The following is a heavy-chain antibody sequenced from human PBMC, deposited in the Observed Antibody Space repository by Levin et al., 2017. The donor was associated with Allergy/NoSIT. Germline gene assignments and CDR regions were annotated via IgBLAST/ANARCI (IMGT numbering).Heavy chain of an antibody. V-gene: IGHV3-49*03. D-gene: IGHD3-3*01. CDR2: IKSKASGGTI. CDR3: TRTLYYDFWSGFQF. CDR1: GITFGDYA. Sequence: PGGSLRLSCTAYGITFGDYAISWFRQAPGKGLEWVGFIKSKASGGTIQYAASVRGRFAISRDDSKSIAYLQMNSLKTEDTAVYYCTRTLYYDFWSGFQFWGQGTQVTVSS. J-gene: IGHJ4*02.